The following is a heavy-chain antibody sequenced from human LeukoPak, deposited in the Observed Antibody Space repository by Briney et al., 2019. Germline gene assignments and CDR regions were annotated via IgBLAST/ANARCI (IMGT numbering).Heavy chain of an antibody. CDR3: ARDLSYYDSSGYYPGPDAFDI. D-gene: IGHD3-22*01. Sequence: TSETLSLTCTVSGGSISSSSYYWGWIRQPPGKGLEWIGSIYYSGSTYYNPSLKSRVTISVDTSKNQFSLKLSSVTAADTAVYYCARDLSYYDSSGYYPGPDAFDIWGQGTMVTVSS. CDR1: GGSISSSSYY. J-gene: IGHJ3*02. V-gene: IGHV4-39*07. CDR2: IYYSGST.